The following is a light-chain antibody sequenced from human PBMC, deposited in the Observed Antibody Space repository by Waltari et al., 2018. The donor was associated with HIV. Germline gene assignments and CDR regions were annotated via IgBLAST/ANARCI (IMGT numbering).Light chain of an antibody. CDR3: QQYNHWPLT. CDR1: QSVGGD. J-gene: IGKJ4*01. Sequence: ETVMTQSPDILSVSPGERPTLSCRASQSVGGDVAWYQQKPGQAPRLLIYGATSRATGIPARFSASGSGTEFILTISSLQSEDFVVYFCQQYNHWPLTFGGGTKVEIK. CDR2: GAT. V-gene: IGKV3-15*01.